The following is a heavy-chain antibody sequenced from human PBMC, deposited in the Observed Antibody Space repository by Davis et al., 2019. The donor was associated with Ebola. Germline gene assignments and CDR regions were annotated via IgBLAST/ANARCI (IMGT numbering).Heavy chain of an antibody. CDR3: AREGYGPLDS. CDR2: ISPYNGNT. CDR1: GYTFSTKG. J-gene: IGHJ4*02. V-gene: IGHV1-18*01. Sequence: AASVKVSCKASGYTFSTKGISWVRQAPGQGLEWMGWISPYNGNTKYAQKFQGRVTMTTDTSTSTAYMELRSLRSDDTAIYYCAREGYGPLDSWGQGTLVTVSS. D-gene: IGHD4-17*01.